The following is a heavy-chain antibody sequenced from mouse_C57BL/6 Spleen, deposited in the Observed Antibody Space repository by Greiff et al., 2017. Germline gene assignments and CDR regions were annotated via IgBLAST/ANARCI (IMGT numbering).Heavy chain of an antibody. Sequence: DVMLVESGGGLVKPGGSLKLSCAASGFTFSSYTMSWVRQTPEKRLEWVATISGGGGHTYYPDSVKGRFTISRDHAKNTLYLQMRSLRSEDTALYYCARRNYYGSSYWYFDVWGTGTTVTVSS. D-gene: IGHD1-1*01. CDR2: ISGGGGHT. CDR3: ARRNYYGSSYWYFDV. V-gene: IGHV5-9*01. CDR1: GFTFSSYT. J-gene: IGHJ1*03.